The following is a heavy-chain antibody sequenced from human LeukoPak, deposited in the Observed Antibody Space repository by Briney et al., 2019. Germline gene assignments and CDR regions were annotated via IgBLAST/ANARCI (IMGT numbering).Heavy chain of an antibody. CDR2: INPNSGGT. CDR1: GYTFTGYH. Sequence: GASVKVSCKASGYTFTGYHMHWVRQAPGQGLEWMGWINPNSGGTNYAQKFQGRVTMTRDTSISTAYMELSRLRSDNTAVYYCASPGPYYSETSGYLVFWGQGILVTVSS. J-gene: IGHJ4*02. CDR3: ASPGPYYSETSGYLVF. V-gene: IGHV1-2*02. D-gene: IGHD3-22*01.